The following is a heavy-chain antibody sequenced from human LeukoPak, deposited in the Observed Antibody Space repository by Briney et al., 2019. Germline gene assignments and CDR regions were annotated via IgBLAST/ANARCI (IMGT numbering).Heavy chain of an antibody. J-gene: IGHJ5*02. Sequence: SETLSLTCTVSGGSISSSSYCWGWIRQPPGKGLEWIGSIYYSGSTYYNPSLKSRVTISVDTSKNQFSLKLSSVTAADTAVYYCARQYYGSGSYYNWFDPWGQGTLVTVSS. CDR3: ARQYYGSGSYYNWFDP. CDR1: GGSISSSSYC. D-gene: IGHD3-10*01. CDR2: IYYSGST. V-gene: IGHV4-39*01.